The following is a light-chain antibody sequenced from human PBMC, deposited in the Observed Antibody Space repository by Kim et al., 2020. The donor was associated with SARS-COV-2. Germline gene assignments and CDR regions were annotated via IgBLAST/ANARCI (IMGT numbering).Light chain of an antibody. CDR1: QSVSSSY. J-gene: IGKJ4*01. CDR3: QQYDMSPLT. V-gene: IGKV3-20*01. Sequence: EIVLTQSPGTLSLSPGERATLSCRASQSVSSSYLAWYQQKPGQAPRLLIYGASSRATGIPDRFSGSESGTDFTLTISRLEPEDFAVYYCQQYDMSPLTFGGGTKLEI. CDR2: GAS.